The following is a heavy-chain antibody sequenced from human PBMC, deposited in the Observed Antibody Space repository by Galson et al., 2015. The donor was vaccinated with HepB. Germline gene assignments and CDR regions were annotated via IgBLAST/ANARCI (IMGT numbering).Heavy chain of an antibody. Sequence: SLRLSCAASGFTFSIYGMHWVRQAPGKGLEWVAMILYDGSNKDYADSVKGRFTISRDNPKNTLYLQMNRPRPDDTAVYYCANGGGKYGSGSPFHYWGQGTRVTVSS. V-gene: IGHV3-30*18. CDR3: ANGGGKYGSGSPFHY. D-gene: IGHD3-10*01. J-gene: IGHJ4*02. CDR2: ILYDGSNK. CDR1: GFTFSIYG.